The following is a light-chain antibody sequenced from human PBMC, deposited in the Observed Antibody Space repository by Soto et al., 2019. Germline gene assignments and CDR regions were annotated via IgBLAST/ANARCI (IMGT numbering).Light chain of an antibody. V-gene: IGKV3-11*01. Sequence: EIVLTQFPATLSLSPGERATLSCRASQSIGKYLAWYQQTPGQVPRLLIYDAFDRATGTPARFSGSGSGTDFTLTISSLEPEDFAVYHCQQRFSWPLTFGGGTKVEIK. CDR1: QSIGKY. CDR2: DAF. CDR3: QQRFSWPLT. J-gene: IGKJ4*01.